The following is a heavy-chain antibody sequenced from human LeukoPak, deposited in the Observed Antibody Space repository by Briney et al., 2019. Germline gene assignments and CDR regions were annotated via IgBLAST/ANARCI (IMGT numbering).Heavy chain of an antibody. CDR3: ANSGYIPPYFDY. CDR1: GFTFSSYE. Sequence: GGSLRLSCAASGFTFSSYEMNWVRQAPGKGLEWVSYISSSGSTIYYADSVKGRFTISRDNAKNSLYLQMNSLRAEDTAVYYCANSGYIPPYFDYWGQGTLVTVS. J-gene: IGHJ4*02. V-gene: IGHV3-48*03. CDR2: ISSSGSTI. D-gene: IGHD5-12*01.